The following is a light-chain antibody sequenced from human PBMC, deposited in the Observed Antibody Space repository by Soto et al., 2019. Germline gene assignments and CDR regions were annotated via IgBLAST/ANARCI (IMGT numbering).Light chain of an antibody. Sequence: DIVMSQSPASLAAFLGERATINCTSSQSILYSANNRDSLAWFQQKPGQPPKLLIYWASTRESGVPDRFSGSGSETDCTLTISSLQGEYVAVYFCQQSLSTLPFGGGTKVEI. J-gene: IGKJ4*01. CDR2: WAS. V-gene: IGKV4-1*01. CDR3: QQSLSTLP. CDR1: QSILYSANNRDS.